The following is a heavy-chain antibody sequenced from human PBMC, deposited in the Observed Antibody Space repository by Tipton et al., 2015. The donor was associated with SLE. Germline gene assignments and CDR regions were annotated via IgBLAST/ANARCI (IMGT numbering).Heavy chain of an antibody. V-gene: IGHV5-51*03. CDR1: GYSFSNYW. J-gene: IGHJ3*01. Sequence: QLVQSGAEVKKSGEPLKISCKGSGYSFSNYWIGWVRQMPGKGLEWMGIMYPGDSDTRYSPSFQGQVTISADKSISTAYLQWSSLKASDTAMYYCARPDCTGGICYRRGAFDFWGQGTMVTVSS. CDR2: MYPGDSDT. D-gene: IGHD2-8*02. CDR3: ARPDCTGGICYRRGAFDF.